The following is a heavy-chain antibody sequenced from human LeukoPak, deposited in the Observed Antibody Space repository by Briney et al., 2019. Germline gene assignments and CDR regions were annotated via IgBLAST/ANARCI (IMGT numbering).Heavy chain of an antibody. Sequence: ASVKVSCKASGYTFTGYYMHWVRQAPGQGLEWMGWISAYNGNTNYAQKLQGRVTMTTDTSTSTAYMELRSLRSDDTAVYYCARGGRDYYDSSGYYPFDYWGQGTLVTVSS. D-gene: IGHD3-22*01. CDR2: ISAYNGNT. CDR3: ARGGRDYYDSSGYYPFDY. CDR1: GYTFTGYY. J-gene: IGHJ4*02. V-gene: IGHV1-18*04.